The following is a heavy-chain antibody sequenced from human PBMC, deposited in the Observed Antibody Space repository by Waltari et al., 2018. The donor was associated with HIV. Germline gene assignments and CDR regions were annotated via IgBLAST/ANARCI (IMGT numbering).Heavy chain of an antibody. J-gene: IGHJ4*02. CDR3: ARFASEIFDSSGYSFDY. Sequence: QVQLQESGPGLVKPSEPLSLTCTVPGGSITSPYWSWVRQPPGKGLEWIGYIYYSGSTNYNPSLKSRVTISVDTSKNQFSLKLTSVTAADTAVYYCARFASEIFDSSGYSFDYWGQGALVTVPS. CDR2: IYYSGST. CDR1: GGSITSPY. V-gene: IGHV4-59*08. D-gene: IGHD3-22*01.